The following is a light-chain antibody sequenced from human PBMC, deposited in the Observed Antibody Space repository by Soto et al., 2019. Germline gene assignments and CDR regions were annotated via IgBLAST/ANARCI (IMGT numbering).Light chain of an antibody. V-gene: IGKV3-15*01. J-gene: IGKJ1*01. CDR3: QQYNNWPPT. CDR1: QSVSSN. CDR2: GSS. Sequence: EIVMPQSPATLSVSPGERATLSCRASQSVSSNLAWYQQKPVQAPRLLIYGSSTRATGIPARFSGSGSGTAFTLTISSLQSEDFAVYYWQQYNNWPPTFGQGTKVEIK.